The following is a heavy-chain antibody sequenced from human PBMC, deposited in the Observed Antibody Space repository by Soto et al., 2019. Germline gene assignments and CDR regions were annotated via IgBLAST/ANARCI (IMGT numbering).Heavy chain of an antibody. CDR2: ISYDGSNK. CDR1: GFTFSSYG. V-gene: IGHV3-30*03. J-gene: IGHJ6*02. D-gene: IGHD3-16*01. Sequence: QVQLVESGGGVVQPGRSLRLSCAASGFTFSSYGMHWVRQAPGKGLEWVAVISYDGSNKYYADSVKGRFTISRDNXXXXXXXXXXXXXXXXXXXXXXXKDHGGAXQDPYYYYGMDVWGQGTTVTVSS. CDR3: XKDHGGAXQDPYYYYGMDV.